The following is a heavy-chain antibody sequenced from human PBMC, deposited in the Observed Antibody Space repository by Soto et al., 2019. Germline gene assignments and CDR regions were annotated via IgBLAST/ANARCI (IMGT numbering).Heavy chain of an antibody. J-gene: IGHJ4*01. CDR2: ISSGSTHI. CDR1: GFTFSRYS. CDR3: ARDYCTTTSCSPGIY. V-gene: IGHV3-21*01. D-gene: IGHD2-2*01. Sequence: GGSLRLSCAASGFTFSRYSMSWVRQAPGKGLEWVSSISSGSTHIYYADSVKGRFTISRDNAKNSLFLQMNSLRAEDTAVYFCARDYCTTTSCSPGIYWGHGTLVTVSS.